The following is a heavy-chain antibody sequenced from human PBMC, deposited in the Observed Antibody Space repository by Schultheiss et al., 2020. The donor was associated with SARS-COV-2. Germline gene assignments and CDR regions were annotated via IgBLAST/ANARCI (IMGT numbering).Heavy chain of an antibody. CDR1: GFTFSSYD. CDR2: IGTAGDT. Sequence: GGSLRLSCAASGFTFSSYDMHWVRQATGKGLEWVSAIGTAGDTYYPGSVKGRFTISRENAKNSLYLQMNSLRAEDTAVYYCARRRYDRLQSRYFDLWGRGTLVTVSS. J-gene: IGHJ2*01. V-gene: IGHV3-13*01. D-gene: IGHD5-24*01. CDR3: ARRRYDRLQSRYFDL.